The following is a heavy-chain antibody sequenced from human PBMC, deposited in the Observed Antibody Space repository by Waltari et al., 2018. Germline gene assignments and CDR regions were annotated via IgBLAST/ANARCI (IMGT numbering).Heavy chain of an antibody. CDR1: GHSVHNDFY. V-gene: IGHV4-38-2*02. CDR2: IYHTGSS. Sequence: QVQLRESGPGLVRSSETLSLTCTVSGHSVHNDFYWAWIRQSPGGGLEWIASIYHTGSSHYNSSLKSRVSISTDMSTKQFFLTLTHLTAADTAVYYCVKGSREYYFYMDVWGQGSTVAVSS. D-gene: IGHD2-15*01. J-gene: IGHJ6*02. CDR3: VKGSREYYFYMDV.